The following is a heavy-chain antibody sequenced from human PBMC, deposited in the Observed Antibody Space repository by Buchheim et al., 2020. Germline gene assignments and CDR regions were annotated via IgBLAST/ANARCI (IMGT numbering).Heavy chain of an antibody. V-gene: IGHV3-7*01. J-gene: IGHJ4*02. Sequence: EVQLVESGGGLVQPGGSLRLSCAASGFTFSDFWMNWVRQAPGKGLEWVASINQRRTEKYYVDSVKGRFTVSRDNGKNSLYLQMNNLRAEDTAVYYCARDGVAEGLYFDYWGQGTL. CDR3: ARDGVAEGLYFDY. CDR2: INQRRTEK. D-gene: IGHD2-15*01. CDR1: GFTFSDFW.